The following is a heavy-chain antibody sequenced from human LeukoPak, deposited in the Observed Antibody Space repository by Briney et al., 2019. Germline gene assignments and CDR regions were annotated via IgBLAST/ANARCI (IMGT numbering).Heavy chain of an antibody. CDR2: INPNAGTT. CDR1: GYSFTTYD. Sequence: ASVKVSCKASGYSFTTYDMHWVRQAPGQGLEWMGAINPNAGTTSYTQKVQGRVTMTRDTSTSTVFMELTSLRPEDTAVYYCARGIAMAAVGTQIDYWGQGTLVTVSS. D-gene: IGHD6-13*01. J-gene: IGHJ4*02. V-gene: IGHV1-46*01. CDR3: ARGIAMAAVGTQIDY.